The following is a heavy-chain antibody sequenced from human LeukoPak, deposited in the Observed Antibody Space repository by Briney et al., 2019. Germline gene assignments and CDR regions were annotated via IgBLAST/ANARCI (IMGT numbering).Heavy chain of an antibody. D-gene: IGHD5-18*01. Sequence: GGSLRLSCAASGFTFSSYSMNWVRQAPGKGLEWVSSISSSSSYIYYADSVKGRFTISRDNAKNSLYLQMNSLRAEDTAVYYCARESWIQLWLPRPIDYWGQGTLDTVSS. CDR3: ARESWIQLWLPRPIDY. J-gene: IGHJ4*02. CDR2: ISSSSSYI. CDR1: GFTFSSYS. V-gene: IGHV3-21*01.